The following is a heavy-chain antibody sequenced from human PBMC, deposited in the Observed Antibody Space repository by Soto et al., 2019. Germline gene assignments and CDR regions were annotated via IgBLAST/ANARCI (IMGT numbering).Heavy chain of an antibody. CDR3: AKSPHDILIGSAFDY. CDR2: ISWNSGGI. D-gene: IGHD3-9*01. Sequence: PGGSLRLSCAASGFTFDDYAMHWVRQGPGKGLEWVSGISWNSGGIGYADSVKGRFTISRDNAKNSLYLQMDRLRPEDTAFYYCAKSPHDILIGSAFDYWGQGTLGTVSS. CDR1: GFTFDDYA. V-gene: IGHV3-9*01. J-gene: IGHJ4*02.